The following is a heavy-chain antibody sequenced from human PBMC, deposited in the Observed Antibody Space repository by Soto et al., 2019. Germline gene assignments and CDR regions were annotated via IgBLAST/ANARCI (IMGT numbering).Heavy chain of an antibody. CDR2: ISGDNGNT. CDR3: ARAVAGRGGEYDY. D-gene: IGHD3-16*01. V-gene: IGHV1-18*01. J-gene: IGHJ4*02. CDR1: GYTFTTYG. Sequence: QVQLVQSGAEVKKPGASVKVSCKASGYTFTTYGIGWVRQAPGQGLEWMGWISGDNGNTNYAQKVQGRVTVTTDTSTSTAYVELRSLRTDDTAVYYCARAVAGRGGEYDYWGQGTLVTVSS.